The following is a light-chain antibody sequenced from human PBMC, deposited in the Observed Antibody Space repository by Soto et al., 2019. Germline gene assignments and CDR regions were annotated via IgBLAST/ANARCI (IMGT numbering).Light chain of an antibody. Sequence: EVVLTQSPATLSLSPGERATLSCRASQTVGGHFAWYQQKPGQAPRLLIYGASTRATGIPDRFSGSGSGTDFTLTISGLEPEDFALYYCQQYDVTPPNTFGGGTKVEV. V-gene: IGKV3-20*01. J-gene: IGKJ4*01. CDR2: GAS. CDR1: QTVGGH. CDR3: QQYDVTPPNT.